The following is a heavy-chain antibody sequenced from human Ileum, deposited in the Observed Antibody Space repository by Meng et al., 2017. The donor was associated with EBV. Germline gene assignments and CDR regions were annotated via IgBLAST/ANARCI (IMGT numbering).Heavy chain of an antibody. J-gene: IGHJ4*02. CDR3: ASSDYYRSDY. CDR2: TSHSGST. V-gene: IGHV4-4*03. Sequence: QVQLQGSGPGLGKPPETLSLTCAVSGGSISRSDWWSWVRQPPGKGLEWIGETSHSGSTNYSPSLKSRVTISLDKSKNQLSLKLNSVTAADTAVYYCASSDYYRSDYWGQGTLVTVSS. D-gene: IGHD3-22*01. CDR1: GGSISRSDW.